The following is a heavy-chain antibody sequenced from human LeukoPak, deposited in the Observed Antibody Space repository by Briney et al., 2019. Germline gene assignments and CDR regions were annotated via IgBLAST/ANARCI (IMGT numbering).Heavy chain of an antibody. D-gene: IGHD3-22*01. CDR1: GYTFSSCA. J-gene: IGHJ4*02. CDR2: IDTKTGNP. CDR3: VIHPSDSSGYFSY. Sequence: VASVKVSCKASGYTFSSCAINWVRQAPGQGLEYMGWIDTKTGNPTYAQGFTGRFVFSLDTSVSTAYLQISSLKAEDTAVYYCVIHPSDSSGYFSYWGQGALVTVSS. V-gene: IGHV7-4-1*02.